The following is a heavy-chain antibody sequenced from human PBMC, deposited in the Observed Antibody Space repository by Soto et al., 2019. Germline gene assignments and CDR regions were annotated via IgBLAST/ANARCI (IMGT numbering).Heavy chain of an antibody. CDR2: ISSSGSTI. J-gene: IGHJ4*02. D-gene: IGHD3-22*01. Sequence: PGGSLRLSCAASGFSFSDYYMSWIRQAPGKGLEWVSYISSSGSTIYYADSVKGRFTISRDNAKNSLYLQVNSLRAEDTAVYYCARVEGYYDSSGYYYFDYWGQGTLVTVSS. V-gene: IGHV3-11*01. CDR3: ARVEGYYDSSGYYYFDY. CDR1: GFSFSDYY.